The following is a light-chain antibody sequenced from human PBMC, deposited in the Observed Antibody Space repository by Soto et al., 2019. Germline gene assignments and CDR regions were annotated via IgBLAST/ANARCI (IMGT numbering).Light chain of an antibody. CDR3: QQYENYWT. CDR1: QSISSW. V-gene: IGKV1-5*01. Sequence: DIQMTQSPSTLSAPAGDRVTITCRASQSISSWLAWYQHKPGKAPKLLIYDASNLDSGVPSRFSGSGSGTEFSLTISNLQPDDCATYYCQQYENYWTFGQGTKVDIK. CDR2: DAS. J-gene: IGKJ1*01.